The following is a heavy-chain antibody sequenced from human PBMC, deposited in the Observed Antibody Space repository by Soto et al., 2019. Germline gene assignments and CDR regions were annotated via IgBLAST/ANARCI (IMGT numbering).Heavy chain of an antibody. Sequence: EVQLLESGGGLVQPGGSLRLSCAASGFTFSSYAMSWVRQAPGKGLEWVSAISGSGGSTYYADSVKGRFTISRDNSKNTLYLQMNSLRPEDTAVYYFAKEWFGEDSYYYGMGVWGQGTPVTVSS. CDR3: AKEWFGEDSYYYGMGV. CDR1: GFTFSSYA. V-gene: IGHV3-23*01. CDR2: ISGSGGST. D-gene: IGHD3-10*01. J-gene: IGHJ6*02.